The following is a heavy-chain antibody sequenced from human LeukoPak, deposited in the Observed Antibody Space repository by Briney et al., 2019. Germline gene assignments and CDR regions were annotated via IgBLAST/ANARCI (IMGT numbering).Heavy chain of an antibody. CDR3: ATSLYCGTGCL. CDR1: GGSFSGLY. J-gene: IGHJ3*01. V-gene: IGHV4-34*01. D-gene: IGHD2-21*01. CDR2: MKDGGST. Sequence: SETLSLTCAVYGGSFSGLYWSWIRQPPGKGLEWIGEMKDGGSTNYNPSLKSRVTLSLDTSKNQFPLKLTSVTAADTAVYYCATSLYCGTGCLWAQGTMVTVSS.